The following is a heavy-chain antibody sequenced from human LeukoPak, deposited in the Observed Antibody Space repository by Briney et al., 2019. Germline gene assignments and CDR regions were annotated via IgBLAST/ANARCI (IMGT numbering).Heavy chain of an antibody. CDR1: GFTFSNYA. D-gene: IGHD6-13*01. CDR3: AKAGGLIASTGIDS. V-gene: IGHV3-33*06. CDR2: IWYDGKNQ. Sequence: QPGGSLRLSCAASGFTFSNYAMHWVRQAPGKGLEWVSAIWYDGKNQYYADSVKGRFTISRDNSKNTVYLQMDSLRAEDTAVYYCAKAGGLIASTGIDSWAQGTLVTVSS. J-gene: IGHJ4*02.